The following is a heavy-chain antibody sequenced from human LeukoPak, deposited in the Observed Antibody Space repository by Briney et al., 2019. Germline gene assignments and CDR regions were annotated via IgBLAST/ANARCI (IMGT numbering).Heavy chain of an antibody. CDR3: ARDRPVAHYYCYMDV. CDR1: GFIFSDYY. D-gene: IGHD2-15*01. Sequence: GGSLRLSCAASGFIFSDYYMTWIRRAPGTGLEWVSYISSSGTTMYYADSVKGRFTISRDNAKNSLYLQMNSLRAEDTAVYYCARDRPVAHYYCYMDVWGKGTTVTVSS. J-gene: IGHJ6*03. CDR2: ISSSGTTM. V-gene: IGHV3-11*04.